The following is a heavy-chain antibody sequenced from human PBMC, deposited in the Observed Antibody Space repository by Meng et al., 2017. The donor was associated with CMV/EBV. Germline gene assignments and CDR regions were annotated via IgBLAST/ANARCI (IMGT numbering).Heavy chain of an antibody. V-gene: IGHV4-4*07. CDR3: ARSMVVAGDWFDP. D-gene: IGHD2-15*01. J-gene: IGHJ5*02. Sequence: QVQLQGSGPGRVKPSGTRSLTFTVAGGSIISYYWSWIRQPAGKGLEWIGRIYTSGSTNYNPSLKSRVTMSVDTSKNQFSLKLSSVTAADTAVYYCARSMVVAGDWFDPWGQGTLVTVSS. CDR2: IYTSGST. CDR1: GGSIISYY.